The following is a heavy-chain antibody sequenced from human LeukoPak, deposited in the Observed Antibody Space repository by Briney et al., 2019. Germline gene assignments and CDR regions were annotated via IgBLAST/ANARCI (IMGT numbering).Heavy chain of an antibody. Sequence: PGGSLRLSCAASGFILNNYYMHWVRQAPGKGLEWVASIQHGGGNQYYVDSVKSRFTISRDNSKNTLYLQMNSLRTEDTAVYYCAKREAVAAMSDFDYWGQGTLVTVSS. CDR1: GFILNNYY. CDR3: AKREAVAAMSDFDY. CDR2: IQHGGGNQ. J-gene: IGHJ4*02. D-gene: IGHD6-19*01. V-gene: IGHV3-30*02.